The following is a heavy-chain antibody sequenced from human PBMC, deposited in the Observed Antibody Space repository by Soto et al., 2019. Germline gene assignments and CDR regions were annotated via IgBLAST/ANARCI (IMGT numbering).Heavy chain of an antibody. J-gene: IGHJ6*02. CDR2: VSTNGRST. V-gene: IGHV3-23*01. CDR3: AKDRAFNYFYGMDV. Sequence: GSLRLSCRASGLAFGNYAMNWVRQVPGRGLEWVAGVSTNGRSTYYADSVRGRFTISRDNSKLTVYLQMNSLRAEDTAVYYCAKDRAFNYFYGMDVWGQGTTVTVSS. CDR1: GLAFGNYA. D-gene: IGHD3-10*01.